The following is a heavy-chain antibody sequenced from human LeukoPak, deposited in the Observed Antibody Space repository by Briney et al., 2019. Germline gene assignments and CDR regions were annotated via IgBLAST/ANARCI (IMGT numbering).Heavy chain of an antibody. Sequence: MSSDPLSLTCTVSGGSLSRQFWSWLRHPPGKGLEWIANNYSRGSTNHDPSLKRRVTISLDTSKNQFSLKLTSVTAADRAVYYCARGWAYFDYWGQGALVTVAS. J-gene: IGHJ4*02. CDR2: NYSRGST. V-gene: IGHV4-59*11. CDR1: GGSLSRQF. D-gene: IGHD1-26*01. CDR3: ARGWAYFDY.